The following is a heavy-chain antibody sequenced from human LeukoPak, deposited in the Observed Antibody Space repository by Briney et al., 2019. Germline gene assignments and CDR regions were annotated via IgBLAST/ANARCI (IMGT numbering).Heavy chain of an antibody. J-gene: IGHJ4*02. D-gene: IGHD3-22*01. CDR1: GYTFTGYY. CDR2: INPNSGGT. CDR3: ASDGELRGYPLEG. V-gene: IGHV1-2*02. Sequence: ASVKVSCKAFGYTFTGYYMHWVRQAPGQGLEWMGWINPNSGGTNYAQRFQGRVTMTRDTSISTAYMELSRLRSDDTAVYYCASDGELRGYPLEGWGQGTLVTVSS.